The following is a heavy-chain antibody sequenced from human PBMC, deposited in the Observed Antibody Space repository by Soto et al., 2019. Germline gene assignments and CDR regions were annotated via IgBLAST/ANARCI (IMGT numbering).Heavy chain of an antibody. V-gene: IGHV3-33*01. Sequence: GGSLRLSCAASGFTFSSYGMHWVRQAPGKGLEWVAVIWYDGSNKYYADSVKGRFTISRDNSKNTLYLQMNSLRAEDTAVYYCARPYLFTGIAAAGHYFDYWGQGTLVTVSS. CDR3: ARPYLFTGIAAAGHYFDY. D-gene: IGHD6-13*01. J-gene: IGHJ4*02. CDR1: GFTFSSYG. CDR2: IWYDGSNK.